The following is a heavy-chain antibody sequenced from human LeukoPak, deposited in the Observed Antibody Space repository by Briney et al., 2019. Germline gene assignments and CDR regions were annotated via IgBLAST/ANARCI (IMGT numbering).Heavy chain of an antibody. CDR1: GFTFSSYT. CDR3: ARGWASSRRKAFDI. CDR2: VDQDGSEK. Sequence: PGGSLRLSCAASGFTFSSYTMNWLRQAPGKGLEWVANVDQDGSEKYYVGSVKGRFTISRDNAKNSLYLQMNSLRVEDTAVYYCARGWASSRRKAFDIWGRGTMVTVSS. D-gene: IGHD3-16*01. J-gene: IGHJ3*02. V-gene: IGHV3-7*03.